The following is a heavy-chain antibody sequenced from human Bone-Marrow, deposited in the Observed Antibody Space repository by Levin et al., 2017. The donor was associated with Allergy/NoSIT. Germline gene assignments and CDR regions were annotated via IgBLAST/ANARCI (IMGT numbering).Heavy chain of an antibody. CDR2: IYYSGST. D-gene: IGHD6-6*01. Sequence: SETLSLTCTVSGGSISSGGYYWSWIRQHPGKGLEWIGYIYYSGSTYYNPSLKSRVTISVDTSKNQFSLKLSSVTAADTAVYYCARAAIEYSSSIYFDYWGQGTLVTVSS. CDR3: ARAAIEYSSSIYFDY. J-gene: IGHJ4*02. CDR1: GGSISSGGYY. V-gene: IGHV4-31*03.